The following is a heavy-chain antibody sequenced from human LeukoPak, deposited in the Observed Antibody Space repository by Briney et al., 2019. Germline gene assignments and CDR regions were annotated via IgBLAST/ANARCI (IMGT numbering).Heavy chain of an antibody. Sequence: SETLSLTCTVSGGSFRNYYWSWIRQPPGKGLEWIGDIYDSGSTNYNPSLKSRYKPSLKSRVTISVDMSKNQFSLKLTSVTAADTAVYYCARQNIAVAASYYFDYWGQGTLVTVSS. D-gene: IGHD6-19*01. CDR3: ARQNIAVAASYYFDY. CDR2: IYDSGST. J-gene: IGHJ4*02. V-gene: IGHV4-59*01. CDR1: GGSFRNYY.